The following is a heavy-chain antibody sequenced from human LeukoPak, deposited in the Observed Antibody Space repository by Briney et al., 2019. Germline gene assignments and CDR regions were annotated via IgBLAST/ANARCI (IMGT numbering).Heavy chain of an antibody. V-gene: IGHV3-7*01. CDR2: INQDGSEK. J-gene: IGHJ4*02. CDR3: ARERDGRFFDY. Sequence: PGGSLRLSRAVSELRFGSFWMSWVRQAPGKGLEWVANINQDGSEKYFVDSVRGRFTISRDNSKNSLHLQMNTLRAEDTAVYYCARERDGRFFDYWGQGTLVTVSS. D-gene: IGHD5-24*01. CDR1: ELRFGSFW.